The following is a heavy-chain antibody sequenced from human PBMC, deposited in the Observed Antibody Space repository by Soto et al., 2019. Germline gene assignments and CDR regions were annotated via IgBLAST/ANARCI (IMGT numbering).Heavy chain of an antibody. Sequence: GGSLRLSCAASGLTFSSYAMSWVRQAPGKGLEWVSAISYNGGSTYYADSVRGRFTISRDNSKNTLYLQMNSLRAEDTAVYYCASAPSGGSTLRDYWGQGTLVTVSS. CDR3: ASAPSGGSTLRDY. CDR2: ISYNGGST. V-gene: IGHV3-23*01. D-gene: IGHD2-15*01. CDR1: GLTFSSYA. J-gene: IGHJ4*02.